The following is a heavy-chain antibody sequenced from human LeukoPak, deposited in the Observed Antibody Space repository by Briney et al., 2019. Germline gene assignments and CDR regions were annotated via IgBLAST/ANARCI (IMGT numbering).Heavy chain of an antibody. CDR3: ARGAGCSGGSCSGSAEYFQH. J-gene: IGHJ1*01. Sequence: SETLSLTCTVSGGSISSSSYYWGWIRQPPGKGLEWIGSIYYSGSTYYNPSLKSRVTISVDTSKNQFSLKLSSVTAADTAVYYCARGAGCSGGSCSGSAEYFQHWGQGTLVAVSS. D-gene: IGHD2-15*01. CDR1: GGSISSSSYY. V-gene: IGHV4-39*01. CDR2: IYYSGST.